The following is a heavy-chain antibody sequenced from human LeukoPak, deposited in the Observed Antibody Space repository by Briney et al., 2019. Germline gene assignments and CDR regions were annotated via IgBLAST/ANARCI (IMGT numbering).Heavy chain of an antibody. CDR2: INHSGST. V-gene: IGHV4-34*01. D-gene: IGHD4-11*01. Sequence: PSETLSLTCAVYGGSFSGYYWSWICQPPGKGLEWIGEINHSGSTNYNPSLKSRVTISVDTSKNQFSLKLSSVTAADTAVYYCARAGDYSNYVHYFDYWGQGTLVTVSS. CDR3: ARAGDYSNYVHYFDY. CDR1: GGSFSGYY. J-gene: IGHJ4*02.